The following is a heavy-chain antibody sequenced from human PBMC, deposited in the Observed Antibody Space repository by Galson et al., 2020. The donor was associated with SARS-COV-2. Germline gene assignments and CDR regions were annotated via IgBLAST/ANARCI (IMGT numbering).Heavy chain of an antibody. Sequence: GGSLRLSCEASGFIFTNYPMSWVRQAPGKGLEWVATVSGSGNSLYYIASVKGRFTISRDNSKNTLHLQLSSLRAEDTAVYYCAKDSSRTYYDTTGNHAMGSFDLWGRGTMVTVSS. J-gene: IGHJ3*01. D-gene: IGHD3-16*01. CDR1: GFIFTNYP. V-gene: IGHV3-23*01. CDR3: AKDSSRTYYDTTGNHAMGSFDL. CDR2: VSGSGNSL.